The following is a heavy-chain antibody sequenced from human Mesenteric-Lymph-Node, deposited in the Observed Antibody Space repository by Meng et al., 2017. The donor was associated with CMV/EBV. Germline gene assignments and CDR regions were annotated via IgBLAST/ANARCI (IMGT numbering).Heavy chain of an antibody. J-gene: IGHJ5*02. V-gene: IGHV3-21*01. CDR1: GFTFSSYS. D-gene: IGHD3-16*01. Sequence: LSCAASGFTFSSYSMNWVRQAPGKGLEWVSSISSGSSNVYCADSVKGRFTISRDNARGSLYLQMNSLRADDTAVYYCARRLGDWFDPWGQGTLVTVSS. CDR2: ISSGSSNV. CDR3: ARRLGDWFDP.